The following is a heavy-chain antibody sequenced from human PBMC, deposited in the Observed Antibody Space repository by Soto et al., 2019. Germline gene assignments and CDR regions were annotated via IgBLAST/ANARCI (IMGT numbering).Heavy chain of an antibody. Sequence: EVQLLESGGGLVQPGGSLRLSCGGSGFTFNSYAMTCVRQAPGKGLEWVSVMSGSGGTTYYAHSVKGRFTISRDQSKDTLSLQMNSLRAEDTAIYYCAKDRHYGSGTYSDSYLDYWGQGPLVTVSS. CDR3: AKDRHYGSGTYSDSYLDY. CDR1: GFTFNSYA. J-gene: IGHJ4*02. D-gene: IGHD3-10*01. CDR2: MSGSGGTT. V-gene: IGHV3-23*01.